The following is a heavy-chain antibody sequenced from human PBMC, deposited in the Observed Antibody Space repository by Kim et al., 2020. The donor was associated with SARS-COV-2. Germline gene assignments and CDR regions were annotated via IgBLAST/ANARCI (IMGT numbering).Heavy chain of an antibody. CDR3: AKDDSSSSGGMDAFDI. J-gene: IGHJ3*02. CDR1: GFTFSSYG. Sequence: GGSLRLSCAASGFTFSSYGMHWVRQAPGKGLEWVAVISYDGSNKYYADSVKGRFTISRDNSKNTLYLQMNSLRAEDTAVYYCAKDDSSSSGGMDAFDIWGQGTMVTVSS. V-gene: IGHV3-30*18. CDR2: ISYDGSNK. D-gene: IGHD6-6*01.